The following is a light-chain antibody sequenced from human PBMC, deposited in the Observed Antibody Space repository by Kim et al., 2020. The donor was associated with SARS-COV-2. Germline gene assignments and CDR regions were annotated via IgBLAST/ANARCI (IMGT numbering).Light chain of an antibody. CDR1: NMGTKS. J-gene: IGLJ3*02. V-gene: IGLV3-21*04. CDR2: LDS. CDR3: QVWDSDSHQWV. Sequence: SYELTQPPSVSVVPGMTARISCGGDNMGTKSVHWYQLRPGQAPVLVTYLDSDRPSGIPDRVSGSKSGDTATLSISRVEVGDEADYYCQVWDSDSHQWVFG.